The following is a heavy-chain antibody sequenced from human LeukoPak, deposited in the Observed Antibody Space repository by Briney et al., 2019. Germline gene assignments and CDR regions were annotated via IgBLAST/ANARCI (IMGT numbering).Heavy chain of an antibody. CDR1: GGSISSYY. CDR2: IYYSGST. CDR3: ARDRRVLTGYFPSYYFDY. D-gene: IGHD3-9*01. V-gene: IGHV4-59*01. Sequence: SETLSLTCTVSGGSISSYYWSWIRQPPGKGLEWIGYIYYSGSTNYNPSLKSRVTISVDTSKNQFSLKLSSVTAADTAVYYCARDRRVLTGYFPSYYFDYWGQGTLVTVSS. J-gene: IGHJ4*02.